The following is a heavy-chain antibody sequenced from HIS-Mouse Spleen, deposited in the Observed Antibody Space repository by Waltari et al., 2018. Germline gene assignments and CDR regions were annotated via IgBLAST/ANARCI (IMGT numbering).Heavy chain of an antibody. CDR1: GGSISSSSYY. J-gene: IGHJ2*01. Sequence: QLQLQESGPGLVKPSETLSLTCTVSGGSISSSSYYWGWIRQPPGKGLEWIGSIYYSGSTSYNPSLKIRGTISVDTSKNQFSLKLSSVTAADTAVYYCAREIPYSSSWYDWYFDLWGRGTLVTVSS. CDR2: IYYSGST. D-gene: IGHD6-13*01. CDR3: AREIPYSSSWYDWYFDL. V-gene: IGHV4-39*07.